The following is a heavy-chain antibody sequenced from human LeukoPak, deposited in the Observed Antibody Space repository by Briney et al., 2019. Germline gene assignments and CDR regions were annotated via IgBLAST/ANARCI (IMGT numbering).Heavy chain of an antibody. D-gene: IGHD2-2*01. CDR3: ASLSSQLPYYFAY. CDR1: GGSISSYY. J-gene: IGHJ4*02. V-gene: IGHV4-59*01. CDR2: IYYSGNT. Sequence: SETLSLTCTVSGGSISSYYWNWIRQAPGKGLEWIGYIYYSGNTNYNPSLKSRVTISIDTSKNQFSLKLSSVTAADTAVYYCASLSSQLPYYFAYWGQGTLVTVSS.